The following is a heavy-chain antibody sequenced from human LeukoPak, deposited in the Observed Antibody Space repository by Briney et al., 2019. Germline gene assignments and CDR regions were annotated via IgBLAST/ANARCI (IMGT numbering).Heavy chain of an antibody. CDR3: ARGFYDSHGYSSPFDY. CDR2: IHSTGST. D-gene: IGHD3-22*01. V-gene: IGHV4-59*11. J-gene: IGHJ4*02. CDR1: GDSISGHY. Sequence: SETLSLTCTVSGDSISGHYWSWIRQPPGKGLEWIAYIHSTGSTNTNPSLKSRVTISIDTSKNQFSLKLSSVTAADTAVYSCARGFYDSHGYSSPFDYWGQGTLVTVSS.